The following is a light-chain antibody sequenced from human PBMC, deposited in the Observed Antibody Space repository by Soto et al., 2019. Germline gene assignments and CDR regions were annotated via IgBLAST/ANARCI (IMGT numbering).Light chain of an antibody. Sequence: QSALTQPASVSGSPGQSITISCTGTSSDVGGYNYVSWYQQHPGKAPKLMIYEVSNRPSGVSNRFSGSKSGNTASLTISGLQAEDEADYYCSSYTSSSPYVFGTGKKLTVL. CDR2: EVS. CDR3: SSYTSSSPYV. J-gene: IGLJ1*01. V-gene: IGLV2-14*01. CDR1: SSDVGGYNY.